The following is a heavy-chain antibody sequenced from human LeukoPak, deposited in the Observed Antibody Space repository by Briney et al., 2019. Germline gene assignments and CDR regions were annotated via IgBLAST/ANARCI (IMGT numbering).Heavy chain of an antibody. CDR3: ARDPSGYTWTSSYYYGLDV. CDR2: IYTDESTT. V-gene: IGHV3-74*01. Sequence: GGSLRLSCAASGFTFSNYWMHWVRQAPGKGLMWVSRIYTDESTTSYADSVKGRFTISRDNAEDTVYLQMNSLRVDDTAVYYCARDPSGYTWTSSYYYGLDVWGQGTTVTVSS. CDR1: GFTFSNYW. D-gene: IGHD1-1*01. J-gene: IGHJ6*02.